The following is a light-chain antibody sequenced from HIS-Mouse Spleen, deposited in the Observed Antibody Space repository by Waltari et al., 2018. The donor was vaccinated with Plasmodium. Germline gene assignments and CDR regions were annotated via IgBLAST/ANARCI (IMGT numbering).Light chain of an antibody. CDR2: GAS. J-gene: IGKJ2*01. V-gene: IGKV3-15*01. CDR1: QCVSSN. CDR3: QQYNNWPPYT. Sequence: EIVMTQSPATLSVSPGERATLSCRASQCVSSNLAWYQQKPGQPPRLLIYGASTRATGIPARFSGSGSGTEFTLTISSMQSEDFAVYYCQQYNNWPPYTFGQGTKLEIK.